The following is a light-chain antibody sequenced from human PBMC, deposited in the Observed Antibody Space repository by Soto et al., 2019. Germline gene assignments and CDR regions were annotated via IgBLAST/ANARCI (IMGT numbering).Light chain of an antibody. Sequence: DVVMTQTPLSLSVAPGQPGCISCKSSQSLLHITGETFLFWYLQKPGQSPQLLIYEVSTRVSGVPDRFSGSGSGTDFTLEISRVETDDVGIYYCMQSTQLPPTFGQGTRLEIK. CDR3: MQSTQLPPT. V-gene: IGKV2D-29*02. CDR2: EVS. J-gene: IGKJ5*01. CDR1: QSLLHITGETF.